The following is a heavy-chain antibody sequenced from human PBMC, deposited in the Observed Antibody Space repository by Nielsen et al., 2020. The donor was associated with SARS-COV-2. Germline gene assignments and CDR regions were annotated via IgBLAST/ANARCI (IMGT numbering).Heavy chain of an antibody. Sequence: GGSLRLSCAASGFTFSSYGMHWVRQAPGKGLEWVAHISSGGGTIYYSDSVRGRFTISRDNAKNSLYLQMNRLRAEDTALYYCARHLRWSPGHYSDYWGQGSLVTVSS. CDR2: ISSGGGTI. D-gene: IGHD4-23*01. J-gene: IGHJ4*02. CDR1: GFTFSSYG. V-gene: IGHV3-48*01. CDR3: ARHLRWSPGHYSDY.